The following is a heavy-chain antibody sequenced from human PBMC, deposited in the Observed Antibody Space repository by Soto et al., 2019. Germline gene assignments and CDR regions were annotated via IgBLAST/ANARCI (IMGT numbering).Heavy chain of an antibody. CDR1: GGSFGGYY. J-gene: IGHJ6*02. CDR2: INHSGST. D-gene: IGHD7-27*01. Sequence: PSETLSLTCAVYGGSFGGYYWSWIRQPPGKGLEWIGEINHSGSTNYNPSLKSRVTISVDTSKNQFSLKLSSVTAADTAMYHCGRLGIRPLHGLVDGWGRGTTVNVSS. CDR3: GRLGIRPLHGLVDG. V-gene: IGHV4-34*01.